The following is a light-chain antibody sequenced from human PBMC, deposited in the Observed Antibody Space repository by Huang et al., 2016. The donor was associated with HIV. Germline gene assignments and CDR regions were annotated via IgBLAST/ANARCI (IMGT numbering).Light chain of an antibody. J-gene: IGKJ5*01. CDR1: QYISTY. V-gene: IGKV1-33*01. CDR2: DAS. CDR3: LHYADFPIT. Sequence: DIQMTQSPSSLSASVGDRVTITCQASQYISTYLNWYQQKPGKAPQLLIYDASNLETGVPSRFSGSGSGTDFTLTISSLQPEDIATYYCLHYADFPITFGHGTRLDIK.